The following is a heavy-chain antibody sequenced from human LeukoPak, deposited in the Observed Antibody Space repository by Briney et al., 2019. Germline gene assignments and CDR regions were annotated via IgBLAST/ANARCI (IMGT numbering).Heavy chain of an antibody. CDR3: ARSGQWHNTGYYFDY. Sequence: GASVKVFCKASGYTFTSYAMHWVRQAPAQRLEWMGWINAGNGNTKYSQKFQGRVTITTDTSASTAYMELSSLRSEDTAVYYCARSGQWHNTGYYFDYWGQGTLVTVSS. CDR2: INAGNGNT. CDR1: GYTFTSYA. V-gene: IGHV1-3*01. D-gene: IGHD6-19*01. J-gene: IGHJ4*02.